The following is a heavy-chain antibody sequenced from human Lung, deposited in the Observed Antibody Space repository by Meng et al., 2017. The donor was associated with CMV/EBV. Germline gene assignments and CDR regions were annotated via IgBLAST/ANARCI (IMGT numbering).Heavy chain of an antibody. CDR3: ARGGSSSWSRRYNWFDP. V-gene: IGHV1-69*05. D-gene: IGHD6-13*01. CDR2: IIPIFGTA. Sequence: SVXVSXXASGGTFSSYAISWVRQAPGQGLEWMGGIIPIFGTANYAQKFQGRVMITTDESTSTAYMELSSLRSEDTAVYYCARGGSSSWSRRYNWFDPWGQGTXVTVSS. J-gene: IGHJ5*02. CDR1: GGTFSSYA.